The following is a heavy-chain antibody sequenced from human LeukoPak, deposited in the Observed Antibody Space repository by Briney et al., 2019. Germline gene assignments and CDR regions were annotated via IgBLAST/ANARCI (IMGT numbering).Heavy chain of an antibody. Sequence: KGGESLKISCKGSGYSFTNYWIGWVRQMPGKGLEWMGIIYPGDSDTRYSPSFQGQVTISADKSISTAYLQWSSLKASDTAMYYCARAPGYCSGANCNYYYGMDVWGQGTTVTVSS. CDR3: ARAPGYCSGANCNYYYGMDV. CDR2: IYPGDSDT. V-gene: IGHV5-51*01. D-gene: IGHD2-15*01. J-gene: IGHJ6*02. CDR1: GYSFTNYW.